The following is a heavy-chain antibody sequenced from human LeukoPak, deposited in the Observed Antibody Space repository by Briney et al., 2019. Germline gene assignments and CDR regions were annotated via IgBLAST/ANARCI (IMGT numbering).Heavy chain of an antibody. CDR3: ARQYGRSGYRTSWFDP. J-gene: IGHJ5*02. Sequence: GGSLTLSCAASGFTFSNSEMNWLPQTPGKGREWVSYIGTTGATIYYADSVKGRFTVSRDNAENSLYLQMNSLRAEDTAVYYCARQYGRSGYRTSWFDPWGQGTLVTVSS. CDR2: IGTTGATI. CDR1: GFTFSNSE. V-gene: IGHV3-48*03. D-gene: IGHD3-22*01.